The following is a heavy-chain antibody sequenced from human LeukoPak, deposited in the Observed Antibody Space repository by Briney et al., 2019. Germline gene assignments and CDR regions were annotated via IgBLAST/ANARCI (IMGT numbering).Heavy chain of an antibody. CDR2: ISGSGGST. Sequence: QPGGSLRLSCAASGFTVSSYYMSWVRQAPGKGLEWVSAISGSGGSTYYADSVKGRFTISRDNSKNTLYLQMNSLRAEDTAVYYCAKGVSYYYDSSGYYKRRREPEYFQHWGQGTLVTVSS. J-gene: IGHJ1*01. D-gene: IGHD3-22*01. V-gene: IGHV3-23*01. CDR1: GFTVSSYY. CDR3: AKGVSYYYDSSGYYKRRREPEYFQH.